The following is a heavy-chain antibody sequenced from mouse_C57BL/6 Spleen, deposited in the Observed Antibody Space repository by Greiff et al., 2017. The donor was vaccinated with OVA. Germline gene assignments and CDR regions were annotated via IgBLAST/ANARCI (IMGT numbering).Heavy chain of an antibody. CDR2: IDPSDSYT. D-gene: IGHD2-3*01. CDR1: GYTFTSYW. CDR3: ARSDDGYRLDY. Sequence: VQLQQSGAELVMPGASVKLSCTASGYTFTSYWMHWVKQRPGKGLEWIGQIDPSDSYTNYNHKFKGKSTLTVDKASSTAYMQLSSLTSEDSAVYYCARSDDGYRLDYWGQGTTVTVSS. J-gene: IGHJ2*01. V-gene: IGHV1-69*01.